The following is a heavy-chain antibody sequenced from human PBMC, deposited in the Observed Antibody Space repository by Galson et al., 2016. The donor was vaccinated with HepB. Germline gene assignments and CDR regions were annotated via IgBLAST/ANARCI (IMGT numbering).Heavy chain of an antibody. CDR3: VQGSTAPAV. J-gene: IGHJ6*04. CDR1: GFTFNNYG. Sequence: SLRLSCAASGFTFNNYGMTWVRQAPGKGLEVVASISRSGDSRDYSDSGKGRFTISRDNSKNTRSLQMNSLRVDDKAVYYCVQGSTAPAVWGKGTTVTISS. CDR2: ISRSGDSR. D-gene: IGHD1-26*01. V-gene: IGHV3-23*01.